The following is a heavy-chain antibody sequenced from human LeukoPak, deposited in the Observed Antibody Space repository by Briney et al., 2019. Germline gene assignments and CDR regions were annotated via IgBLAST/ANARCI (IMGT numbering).Heavy chain of an antibody. CDR3: AREESGGYFGY. V-gene: IGHV1-46*01. J-gene: IGHJ4*02. D-gene: IGHD2-8*02. CDR2: ISPTGSST. Sequence: ASVKVSCKASGFTFTNYYMHWVRQAPGQGLEWMGLISPTGSSTNYAQKFRARVTMTRDTSTTTVYMELSSLRSEDTAVYYCAREESGGYFGYWGQGTLVTVSS. CDR1: GFTFTNYY.